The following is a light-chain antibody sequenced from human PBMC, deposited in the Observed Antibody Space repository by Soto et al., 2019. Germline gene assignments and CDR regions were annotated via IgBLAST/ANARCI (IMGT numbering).Light chain of an antibody. V-gene: IGKV3-15*01. CDR3: QQYSDAPHT. J-gene: IGKJ2*01. CDR1: QSVSSN. Sequence: EIVMTQSPATLSVSPGERATLSCRASQSVSSNLAWYQQKPGQAPRLLIYGASTRATGIPARFSGSGSGTDFTLTIRRLEPEDFGVYYCQQYSDAPHTFGLGTKVDIK. CDR2: GAS.